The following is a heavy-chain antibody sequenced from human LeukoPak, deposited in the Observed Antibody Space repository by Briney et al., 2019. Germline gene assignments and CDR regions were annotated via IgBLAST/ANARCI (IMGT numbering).Heavy chain of an antibody. D-gene: IGHD3-10*01. CDR1: GGSISSSNW. J-gene: IGHJ4*02. CDR2: INHSGST. Sequence: SETLSLTCAVSGGSISSSNWWSWVRQPPGKGLEWIGEINHSGSTNYNPSLKSRVTISVDTSKNQFSLKLSSVTATDTAVYYCARGRSVVRGVRRFAPFGYWGQGTLVTVSS. V-gene: IGHV4-4*02. CDR3: ARGRSVVRGVRRFAPFGY.